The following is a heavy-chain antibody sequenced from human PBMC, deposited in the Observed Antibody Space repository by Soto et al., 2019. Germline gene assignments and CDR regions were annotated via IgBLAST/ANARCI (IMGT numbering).Heavy chain of an antibody. J-gene: IGHJ6*02. CDR1: GFTFSSYG. D-gene: IGHD2-21*01. V-gene: IGHV3-30*18. CDR2: ISHDGTRK. CDR3: VKDRRTEAYGMEV. Sequence: QVQLVESGGGVVQPGRSLRLSCAASGFTFSSYGMQWVRQAPSRGLEWVAVISHDGTRKHYGDSVKGRFTISRDNSQNTVYLQMNSLRAEDTAVYYCVKDRRTEAYGMEVWGQGTTVTVSS.